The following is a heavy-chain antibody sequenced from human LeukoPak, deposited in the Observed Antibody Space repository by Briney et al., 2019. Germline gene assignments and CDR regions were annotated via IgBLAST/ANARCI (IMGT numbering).Heavy chain of an antibody. Sequence: GGSQRLSCAASGFTFSTYWMSWVRQAPGKGLEWVANIKQDGSEKYYVDSVKGRFTISRDNAKNSLYLQMNTLRPEDTAVYYCARERQNKDFWSGGDYWGQGTLVTVPS. CDR3: ARERQNKDFWSGGDY. V-gene: IGHV3-7*01. J-gene: IGHJ4*02. CDR1: GFTFSTYW. CDR2: IKQDGSEK. D-gene: IGHD3-3*01.